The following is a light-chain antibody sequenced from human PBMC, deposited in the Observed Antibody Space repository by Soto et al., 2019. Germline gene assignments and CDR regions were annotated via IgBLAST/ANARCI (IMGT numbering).Light chain of an antibody. CDR1: ITDIGAYNY. CDR3: SSYTSSITTYV. Sequence: QSVLTQPASLSGSPGQSITISCTGTITDIGAYNYVSWYQQHPGKAPKLLIYGVSSRPSGVSNRFSGSKSGNAAYLTISGLQADDEAEYYCSSYTSSITTYVFGTGTKVTVL. CDR2: GVS. J-gene: IGLJ1*01. V-gene: IGLV2-14*01.